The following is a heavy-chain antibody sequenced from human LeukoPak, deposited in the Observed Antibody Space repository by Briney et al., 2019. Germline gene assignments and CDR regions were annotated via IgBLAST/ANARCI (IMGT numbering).Heavy chain of an antibody. CDR3: ARDGDYDFWSGYPAPLDY. D-gene: IGHD3-3*01. CDR1: GGSISSGSYY. Sequence: PSQTLSLTCTVSGGSISSGSYYWSWIRQPPGKGLEWIGYIYYSGSTNYNPSLKSRVTISVDTSKNQFSLKLSSVTAADTAVYYCARDGDYDFWSGYPAPLDYWGQGTLVTVSS. CDR2: IYYSGST. V-gene: IGHV4-61*01. J-gene: IGHJ4*02.